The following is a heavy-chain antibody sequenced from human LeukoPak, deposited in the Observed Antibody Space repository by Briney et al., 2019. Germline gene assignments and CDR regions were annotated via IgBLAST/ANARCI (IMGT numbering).Heavy chain of an antibody. Sequence: GALRLSCVASGFTFSDYYMSWIRPAPGKGLEWVSYIRSSGTTIHYADSVKGRFTIPRDNAKNSLYLQMNSLRAEDTAVYYCARDRGAVTDVFDYWGQGTLVTVSS. CDR3: ARDRGAVTDVFDY. V-gene: IGHV3-11*04. J-gene: IGHJ4*02. D-gene: IGHD6-19*01. CDR2: IRSSGTTI. CDR1: GFTFSDYY.